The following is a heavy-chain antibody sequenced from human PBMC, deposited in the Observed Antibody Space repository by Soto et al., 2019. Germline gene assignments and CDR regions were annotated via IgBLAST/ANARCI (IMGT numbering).Heavy chain of an antibody. CDR1: GYTFTNYA. V-gene: IGHV1-3*01. CDR3: ARDSHGCDY. D-gene: IGHD6-19*01. CDR2: INAGNGNT. Sequence: ASVKVSCKASGYTFTNYAMHWVRQAPGQRLEWMGWINAGNGNTRYSQKFQDRVTITRDTSASTAYMELSSLTSEDTAVYYCARDSHGCDYWGQGTLVTVSS. J-gene: IGHJ4*02.